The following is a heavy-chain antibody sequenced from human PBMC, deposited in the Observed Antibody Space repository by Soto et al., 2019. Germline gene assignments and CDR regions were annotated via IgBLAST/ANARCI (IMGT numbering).Heavy chain of an antibody. D-gene: IGHD1-1*01. CDR3: ARESPLRNDVFFDAFDI. CDR2: INPSGGST. Sequence: ASVKVSCKASGYTFTSYYMHWVRQASGQGLEWMGIINPSGGSTSYAQKFQGRVTMTRDTSTSTVYMELSSLRSEDTAVYYCARESPLRNDVFFDAFDIWGQGTMVTVSS. V-gene: IGHV1-46*01. CDR1: GYTFTSYY. J-gene: IGHJ3*02.